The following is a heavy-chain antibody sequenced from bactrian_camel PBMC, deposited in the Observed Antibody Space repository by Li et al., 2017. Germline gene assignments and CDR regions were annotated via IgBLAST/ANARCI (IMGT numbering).Heavy chain of an antibody. Sequence: HVQLVESGGGSVQAGGSLRLSCAVSGDTFGRYCMAWSRQAPRKERGEVAQMYTGGGTPWYADSVKGRFTMSQGNAKNTIYLQIGNLKFEDTAMYYCAAVRAPCYRGIHYPYWGQGTQVTVS. V-gene: IGHV3S1*01. CDR3: AAVRAPCYRGIHYPY. D-gene: IGHD2*01. CDR1: GDTFGRYC. CDR2: MYTGGGTP. J-gene: IGHJ4*01.